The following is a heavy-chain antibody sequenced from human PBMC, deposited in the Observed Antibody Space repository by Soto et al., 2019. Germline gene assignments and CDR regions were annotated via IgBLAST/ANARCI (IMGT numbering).Heavy chain of an antibody. Sequence: PGGSLRLSSAASGFTFSSYAMHWVRQAPGKGLEWVSVIDGGDTTYYADSVKGRFTISRDNSKNTLYLQMNSLRAEDTAVYYCARHPERIAQIGWFDPWGQGTLVTVSS. CDR1: GFTFSSYA. V-gene: IGHV3-66*04. J-gene: IGHJ5*02. CDR2: IDGGDTT. CDR3: ARHPERIAQIGWFDP. D-gene: IGHD6-13*01.